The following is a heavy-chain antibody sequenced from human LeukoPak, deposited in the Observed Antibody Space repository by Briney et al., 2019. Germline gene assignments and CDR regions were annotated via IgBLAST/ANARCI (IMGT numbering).Heavy chain of an antibody. J-gene: IGHJ3*02. CDR3: ARCSIAAAAHDAFEI. CDR1: GGSISSGSYY. V-gene: IGHV4-31*03. Sequence: SQTLSLTCTVSGGSISSGSYYWSWIRQHPGKGLEWIGYIYNSGNTYYNPSLKSRVIISVDTSKNQFSLKLSSVTAADPALYYCARCSIAAAAHDAFEIWGHGTMATVSS. D-gene: IGHD6-13*01. CDR2: IYNSGNT.